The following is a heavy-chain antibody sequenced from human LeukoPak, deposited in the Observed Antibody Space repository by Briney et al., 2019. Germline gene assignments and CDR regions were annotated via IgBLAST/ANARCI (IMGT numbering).Heavy chain of an antibody. CDR2: ISSSSSYI. CDR1: GFTFSSYS. V-gene: IGHV3-21*01. D-gene: IGHD3-16*02. Sequence: PGGSLRLSCAASGFTFSSYSMNWVRQAPGKGLEWVSSISSSSSYIYYADSVKGRFTISRDNAKNSLYLQMNNLRAEDTAVYYCACNVYWGSYRYTLDYWGQGTLVTVSS. CDR3: ACNVYWGSYRYTLDY. J-gene: IGHJ4*02.